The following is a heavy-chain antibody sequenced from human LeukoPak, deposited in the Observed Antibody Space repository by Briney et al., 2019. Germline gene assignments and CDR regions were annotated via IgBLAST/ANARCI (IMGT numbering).Heavy chain of an antibody. V-gene: IGHV3-23*01. CDR2: IIGSGSST. J-gene: IGHJ4*02. D-gene: IGHD6-13*01. CDR3: AKDRAQQLVLDF. Sequence: GGSLRLSCAASGFTFSSYAMSWVRQAPGKGLEWVSAIIGSGSSTYYADSVKGRFTISRDNSKNTLFLQMNSLRAEDTAVYYCAKDRAQQLVLDFWGQGTLITVSS. CDR1: GFTFSSYA.